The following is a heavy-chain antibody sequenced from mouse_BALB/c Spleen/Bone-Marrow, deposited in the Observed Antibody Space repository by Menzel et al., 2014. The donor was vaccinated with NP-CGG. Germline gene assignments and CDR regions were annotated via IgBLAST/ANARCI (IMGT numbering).Heavy chain of an antibody. V-gene: IGHV1-84*02. J-gene: IGHJ1*01. CDR1: GYTFTDYC. Sequence: VQRVESGPELVKPGASVKISCKASGYTFTDYCINWVKQKPGQGLEWIGWIYPGSGNTQYNEKFKGKATLTVDTSSNTAYMQLSSLTSEGTAVYFCARPPYYYGSRPYWYFDVWGAGTTVTVSS. CDR3: ARPPYYYGSRPYWYFDV. D-gene: IGHD1-1*01. CDR2: IYPGSGNT.